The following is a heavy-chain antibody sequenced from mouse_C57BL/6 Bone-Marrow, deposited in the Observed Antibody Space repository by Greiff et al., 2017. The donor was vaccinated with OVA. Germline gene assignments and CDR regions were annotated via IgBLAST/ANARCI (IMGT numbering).Heavy chain of an antibody. V-gene: IGHV1-76*01. CDR3: ARKTIVHYYAMDY. J-gene: IGHJ4*01. CDR2: IYPGSGNT. CDR1: GYTFTDYY. Sequence: VKLQESGAELVRPGASVKLSCKASGYTFTDYYINWVKQRPGQGLEWIARIYPGSGNTYYNEKFKGKATLTAEKSSSTAYMQLSSLTSEDSAVYFCARKTIVHYYAMDYWGQGTSVTVSS. D-gene: IGHD2-5*01.